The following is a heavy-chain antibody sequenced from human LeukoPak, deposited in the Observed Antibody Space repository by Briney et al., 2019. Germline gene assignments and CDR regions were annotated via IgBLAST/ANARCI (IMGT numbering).Heavy chain of an antibody. Sequence: GGSLRLSCATSGFTFSRYWMSWARQAPGKGLEWVANIKQDGSEKNYVGSVRGRFTISRDNAKNSLYLQMNSLRAEDTAVYYCARDMWAQYQLLYYFDYWAREPWSPSPQ. CDR2: IKQDGSEK. CDR3: ARDMWAQYQLLYYFDY. CDR1: GFTFSRYW. V-gene: IGHV3-7*01. J-gene: IGHJ4*02. D-gene: IGHD2-2*01.